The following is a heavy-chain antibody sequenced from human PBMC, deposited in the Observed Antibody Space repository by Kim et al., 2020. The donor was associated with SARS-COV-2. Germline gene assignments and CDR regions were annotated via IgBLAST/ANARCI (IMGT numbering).Heavy chain of an antibody. V-gene: IGHV3-30*04. J-gene: IGHJ4*02. Sequence: GGSLRLSCAASGFTFSTYAMHWVRQVPGKGLEWVSVISYDGSDKSYADSVKGRFTISRDNSKNTLYLQMNSLRTEDTAVCYCARDRGSRSGYYEGPGILDYWGQGTLVTVSS. CDR3: ARDRGSRSGYYEGPGILDY. CDR2: ISYDGSDK. CDR1: GFTFSTYA. D-gene: IGHD3-22*01.